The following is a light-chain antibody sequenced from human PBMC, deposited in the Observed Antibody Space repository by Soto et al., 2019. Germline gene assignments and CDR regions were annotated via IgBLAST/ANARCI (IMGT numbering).Light chain of an antibody. CDR2: EVN. Sequence: QSALTQPASVSGSPGQSITISCTGTSSDVGNYNLVSWYQQHPGKAPKLMIYEVNERPSGVSDRFSGSKSGSTASLTISGLQAEDEADYYCCSYAATGAVLFGGGTQLTVL. CDR3: CSYAATGAVL. CDR1: SSDVGNYNL. V-gene: IGLV2-23*02. J-gene: IGLJ2*01.